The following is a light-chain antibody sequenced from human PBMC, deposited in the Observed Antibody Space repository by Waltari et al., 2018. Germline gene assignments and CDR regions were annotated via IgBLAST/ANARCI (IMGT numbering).Light chain of an antibody. V-gene: IGKV3-20*01. Sequence: EIVVTQSPGTLSLSPGERATLPCTASQSVSRSYLAWYQLRPGQAPRLLIYGASSRATGIPDRFTGSGSGTDFTLTISRLQPEDFAVYYCQQYGDSPYTFGQGTKLEIK. J-gene: IGKJ2*01. CDR1: QSVSRSY. CDR3: QQYGDSPYT. CDR2: GAS.